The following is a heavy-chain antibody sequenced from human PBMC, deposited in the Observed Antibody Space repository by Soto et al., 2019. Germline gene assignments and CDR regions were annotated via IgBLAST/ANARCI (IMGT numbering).Heavy chain of an antibody. J-gene: IGHJ4*02. D-gene: IGHD1-1*01. CDR1: GYTFTSYG. CDR2: ISTNNGNT. Sequence: QVHLVQSGAEVKKPGASVKVSCKASGYTFTSYGITWVRQAPGQGLEWMGWISTNNGNTDYAQRLQGRVTVTRDTSTSRAYMELRSLRSDYTAVYYCARGRYGDYWGQGALVTVSS. V-gene: IGHV1-18*01. CDR3: ARGRYGDY.